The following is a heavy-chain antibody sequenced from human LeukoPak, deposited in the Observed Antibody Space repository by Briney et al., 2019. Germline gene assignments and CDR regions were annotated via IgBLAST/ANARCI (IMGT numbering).Heavy chain of an antibody. Sequence: GGSLRLSCAASGFTFSSYSMNWVRQAPGKGLEWVSSISSSSSYIYYADSVKGRFTISRDNAKNSLYLQMNSLRAEDTAVYYCARDFRDTDYDFWSGYYSPKTDDAFDIWGQGTTVTVSS. CDR2: ISSSSSYI. D-gene: IGHD3-3*01. CDR1: GFTFSSYS. V-gene: IGHV3-21*01. CDR3: ARDFRDTDYDFWSGYYSPKTDDAFDI. J-gene: IGHJ3*02.